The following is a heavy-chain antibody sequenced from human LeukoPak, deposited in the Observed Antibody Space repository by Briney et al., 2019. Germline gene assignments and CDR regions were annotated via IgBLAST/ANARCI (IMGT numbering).Heavy chain of an antibody. Sequence: PSETLSLTCAVSGDSISNSNWCSWVRPPRERLLEWSGEIYHSGSTNYNPSLKSRVTISVDKSKTQFYLKLSSVTAADTAVYYCASLVASSRPDYWGQGTLVTVSS. CDR2: IYHSGST. CDR1: GDSISNSNW. V-gene: IGHV4-4*02. CDR3: ASLVASSRPDY. J-gene: IGHJ4*02. D-gene: IGHD2-2*01.